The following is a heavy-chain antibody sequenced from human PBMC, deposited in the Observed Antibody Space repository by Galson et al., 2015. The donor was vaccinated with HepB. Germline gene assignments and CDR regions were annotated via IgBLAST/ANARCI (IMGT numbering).Heavy chain of an antibody. CDR2: ISSGGNTI. J-gene: IGHJ4*02. V-gene: IGHV3-48*03. CDR1: GFSLTNYE. CDR3: ARQAYAPFFED. Sequence: SLRLSFAASGFSLTNYEMNWVRQAPGTGLEWLSYISSGGNTIYYADSVKGRFTISRDNAKNSLYLQMNSLRAEDTAVYFCARQAYAPFFEDWGQGTLVTVSS. D-gene: IGHD4-17*01.